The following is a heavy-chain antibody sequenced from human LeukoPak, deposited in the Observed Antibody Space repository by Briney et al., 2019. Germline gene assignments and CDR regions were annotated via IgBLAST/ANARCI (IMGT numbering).Heavy chain of an antibody. CDR1: GYTFTDYY. J-gene: IGHJ4*02. Sequence: ASVKVSCKASGYTFTDYYMHWVRQAPGQGLEWMGWINPNSGGTNYAQRFQGRVTMTRDTSISTAYMELSRLRSDDTAVYYCAREGDASGYFDYWGQGTLVTVSS. V-gene: IGHV1-2*02. D-gene: IGHD2-2*01. CDR3: AREGDASGYFDY. CDR2: INPNSGGT.